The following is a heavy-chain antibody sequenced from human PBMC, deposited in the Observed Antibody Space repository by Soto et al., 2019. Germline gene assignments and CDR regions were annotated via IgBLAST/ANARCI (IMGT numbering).Heavy chain of an antibody. D-gene: IGHD2-8*01. CDR2: ISGSGTIT. V-gene: IGHV3-23*01. Sequence: EVQLLESGGGLVQPGESLGLSCTASGFTFNFYAMNWVRQAPGKGLEWVATISGSGTITHYADSVQGRFTISRETSKNTLYLNMNSLRAEDTALYFCARRMVHGGNSFDLWGQGTLVTVSS. CDR3: ARRMVHGGNSFDL. J-gene: IGHJ4*02. CDR1: GFTFNFYA.